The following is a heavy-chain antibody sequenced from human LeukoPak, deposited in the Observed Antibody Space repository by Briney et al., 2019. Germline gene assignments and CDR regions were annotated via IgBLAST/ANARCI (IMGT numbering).Heavy chain of an antibody. V-gene: IGHV4-38-2*02. CDR1: GYSISSGYY. CDR3: ARGSDYVWGI. D-gene: IGHD3-16*01. CDR2: MYHSGST. Sequence: PSETLSLMCNVSGYSISSGYYWGWIRQPPGKGLEWIGNMYHSGSTYYNPSLKSRVTISVDPSKNQFSLKLSSVTAADTAVYYCARGSDYVWGIWGQGTLVSVSS. J-gene: IGHJ4*02.